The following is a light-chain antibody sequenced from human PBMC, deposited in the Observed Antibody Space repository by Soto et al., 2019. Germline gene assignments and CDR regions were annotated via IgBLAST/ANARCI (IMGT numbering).Light chain of an antibody. J-gene: IGKJ2*01. CDR3: QQYGSAPYT. CDR2: DAS. CDR1: QSLSSSY. V-gene: IGKV3D-20*01. Sequence: EIVLTQSPATLSLSPGERATLSCGASQSLSSSYLAWYQQKPGLAPKLLIYDASSRATGIPDRYGGSGSGTDFNLTISRLVPEDFAMYYCQQYGSAPYTFGQGTKLEIK.